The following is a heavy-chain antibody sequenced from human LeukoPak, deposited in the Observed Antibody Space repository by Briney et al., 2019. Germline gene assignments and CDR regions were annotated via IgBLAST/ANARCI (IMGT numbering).Heavy chain of an antibody. J-gene: IGHJ4*02. V-gene: IGHV4-59*01. Sequence: PSETLSLTCTVSGGSISSYYWSWIRQPPGKGLEWIGYIYYSGSTNYNPSLKSRVTISVDTSKNQFSLKLSSVTAADTAVYYCARAPSSSWPFDYWGQGTLVTVYS. D-gene: IGHD6-13*01. CDR1: GGSISSYY. CDR3: ARAPSSSWPFDY. CDR2: IYYSGST.